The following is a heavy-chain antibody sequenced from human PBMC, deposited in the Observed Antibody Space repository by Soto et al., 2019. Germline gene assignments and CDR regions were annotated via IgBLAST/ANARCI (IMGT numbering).Heavy chain of an antibody. Sequence: GASVKVSCKASGYTFTGYYMHWVRQAPGQGLEWMGWINPNSGGTNYAQKFQGRVTMTRDTSISTAYMELSRLRSDDTAVYYCARASSIAVAGTIGHWGQGTLVTVSS. V-gene: IGHV1-2*02. J-gene: IGHJ4*02. D-gene: IGHD6-19*01. CDR3: ARASSIAVAGTIGH. CDR1: GYTFTGYY. CDR2: INPNSGGT.